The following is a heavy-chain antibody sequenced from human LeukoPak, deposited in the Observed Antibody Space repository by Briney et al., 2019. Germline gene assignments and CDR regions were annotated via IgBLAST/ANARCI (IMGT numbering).Heavy chain of an antibody. J-gene: IGHJ3*02. CDR1: GFTFDDYA. CDR3: AKDFWQLVEYSRSAFDI. D-gene: IGHD6-6*01. V-gene: IGHV3-9*01. Sequence: GGSLRLSCAASGFTFDDYAMHWVRQAPGKGLEWVSGISWNSGSIGYADSVKGRFTISRDNAKNSLYLQMNSLRAEDTALYYCAKDFWQLVEYSRSAFDIWGQGTMVTVS. CDR2: ISWNSGSI.